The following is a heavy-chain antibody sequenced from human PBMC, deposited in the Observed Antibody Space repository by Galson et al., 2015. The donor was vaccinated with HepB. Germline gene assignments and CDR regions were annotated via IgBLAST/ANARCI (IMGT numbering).Heavy chain of an antibody. CDR1: GFTFNTYA. CDR3: GRDRGQYQLHYYGMDF. J-gene: IGHJ6*02. CDR2: ISDTGGST. D-gene: IGHD2-2*01. V-gene: IGHV3-23*01. Sequence: SLRLSCAASGFTFNTYAMSWVRQAPGKGLEWVSTISDTGGSTFYADSVKGRFTISRDDSKNTLYLQMNSLRAEDTAVYYCGRDRGQYQLHYYGMDFWGQGTTVTVSS.